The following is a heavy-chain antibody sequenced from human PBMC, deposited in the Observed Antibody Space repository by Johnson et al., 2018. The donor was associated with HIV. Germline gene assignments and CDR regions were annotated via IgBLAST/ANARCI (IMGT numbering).Heavy chain of an antibody. D-gene: IGHD1-26*01. V-gene: IGHV3-30*18. Sequence: QVQLVESGGGVVQSGRSLRLSCVASGFTFDPYAMHWVRQAPGKGLEWVAVISHAETSKNYPDSVKGRSFISRDTSKKTLFLQMNNLRPEDTAVYYCAKPLVGATRDDAFDVWGQGTMVTVSS. J-gene: IGHJ3*01. CDR3: AKPLVGATRDDAFDV. CDR2: ISHAETSK. CDR1: GFTFDPYA.